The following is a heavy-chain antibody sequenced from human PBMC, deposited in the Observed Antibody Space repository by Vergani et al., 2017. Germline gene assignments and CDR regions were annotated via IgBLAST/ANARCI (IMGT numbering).Heavy chain of an antibody. CDR1: GGSISSYY. Sequence: QVQLQESGPGLVKPSETLSLTCTVSGGSISSYYWSWIRQPPGKGLEWIGYIYYSGSTNYNPSLKSRVTISVDTSKNQFSLKLSSVTAADTAVYYCARDPVVAATKRPGGVFDPWGQGTLVTVSS. J-gene: IGHJ5*02. CDR3: ARDPVVAATKRPGGVFDP. V-gene: IGHV4-59*01. CDR2: IYYSGST. D-gene: IGHD2-15*01.